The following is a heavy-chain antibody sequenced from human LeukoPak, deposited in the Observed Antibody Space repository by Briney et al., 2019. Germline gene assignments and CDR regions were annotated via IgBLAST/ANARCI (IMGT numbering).Heavy chain of an antibody. CDR1: GYTFTSYY. CDR3: ARDPNGYTPLNY. Sequence: GASVKVSCKASGYTFTSYYMLWVRQAPGQGLEWMGIINPGIGSTTYAQKFQGRVTMTGDTSTSTVYMELSSLRSEDTAIYYCARDPNGYTPLNYWGRGPLVTVSS. D-gene: IGHD5-24*01. V-gene: IGHV1-46*01. CDR2: INPGIGST. J-gene: IGHJ4*02.